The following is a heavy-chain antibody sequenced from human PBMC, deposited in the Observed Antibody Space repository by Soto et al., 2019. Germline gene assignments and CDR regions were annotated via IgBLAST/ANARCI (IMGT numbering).Heavy chain of an antibody. CDR1: GFTFADYT. Sequence: GSLRLSCTGSGFTFADYTMSWCRQAPGKGLEWVGLIRSEANGGTTHYAASVHGGFIISRDDSRGIAFLQMNNLKSEDTAVYYCTRVGKFDYWGQGTLVTVSS. V-gene: IGHV3-49*03. J-gene: IGHJ4*02. D-gene: IGHD1-26*01. CDR3: TRVGKFDY. CDR2: IRSEANGGTT.